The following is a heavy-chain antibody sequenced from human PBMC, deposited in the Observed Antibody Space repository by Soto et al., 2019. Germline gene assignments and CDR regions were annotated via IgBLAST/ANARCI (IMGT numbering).Heavy chain of an antibody. Sequence: PGGSLRLSCAASGFTFSDYYMSWIRQAPGKGLEWVSYISSSSSYTNYADSVKGRFTISRDNAKNSLYLQMNSLRAEDTAVYYCARDFVRPYGGRGGEYYYYYGMDVWGQGTTVTVSS. J-gene: IGHJ6*02. CDR3: ARDFVRPYGGRGGEYYYYYGMDV. V-gene: IGHV3-11*06. D-gene: IGHD2-15*01. CDR2: ISSSSSYT. CDR1: GFTFSDYY.